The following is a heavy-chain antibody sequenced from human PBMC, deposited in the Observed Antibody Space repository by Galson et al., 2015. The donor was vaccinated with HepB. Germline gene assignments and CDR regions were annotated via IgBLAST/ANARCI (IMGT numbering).Heavy chain of an antibody. V-gene: IGHV3-49*03. J-gene: IGHJ4*02. Sequence: SLRLSCAASGFTFGDYDMSWFRQAPGKGLEWVGFIRSKAYGGTTEYAASVKGRFTISRDDSKSIAYLQMNSLKTEDTAVYYCTRDRSYYGSGPPGYWGQGTLVTVSS. CDR2: IRSKAYGGTT. CDR3: TRDRSYYGSGPPGY. D-gene: IGHD3-10*01. CDR1: GFTFGDYD.